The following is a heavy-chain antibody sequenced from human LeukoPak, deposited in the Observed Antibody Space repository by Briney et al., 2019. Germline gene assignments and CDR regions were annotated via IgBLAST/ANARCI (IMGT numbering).Heavy chain of an antibody. Sequence: GGSLRLSCATSGFTFSSYSMDRVRQAPGKGLEWVSSISYSTYVYYADSVKGRFTISRDNTKNSLYLQMNSLRVEDTAVYYCARLSGDGVWGQGTLVTASS. J-gene: IGHJ4*02. CDR2: ISYSTYV. D-gene: IGHD7-27*01. CDR1: GFTFSSYS. V-gene: IGHV3-21*01. CDR3: ARLSGDGV.